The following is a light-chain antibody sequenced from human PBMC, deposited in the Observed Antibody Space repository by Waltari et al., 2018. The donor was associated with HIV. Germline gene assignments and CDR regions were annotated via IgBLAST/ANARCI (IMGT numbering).Light chain of an antibody. CDR1: TGPVTSAYS. CDR2: NTG. CDR3: LLYYGGSWV. V-gene: IGLV7-43*01. J-gene: IGLJ3*02. Sequence: TVVTQEPSLTVSPGGTVTLTCASTTGPVTSAYSPNWFPQKPRQAPRSPIYNTGNKNSWTPARFSGSLLGDKAALTLSGVQAEDEAEYYCLLYYGGSWVFGGGTKLTVL.